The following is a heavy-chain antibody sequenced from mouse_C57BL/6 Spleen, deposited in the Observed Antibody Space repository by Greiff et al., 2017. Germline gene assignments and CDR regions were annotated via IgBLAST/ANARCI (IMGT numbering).Heavy chain of an antibody. D-gene: IGHD1-1*01. Sequence: VQLQQSGPELVKPGASVKISCKASGYSFTDYNMNWVKQSNGKSLEWIGVITPNYGTTRYNQKFKGKATLTVDQSSSTAYMQLNILTSEDSAFYYCAREYGNHYGSSPPFAYWGQGTLVTVSA. V-gene: IGHV1-39*01. CDR2: ITPNYGTT. J-gene: IGHJ3*01. CDR1: GYSFTDYN. CDR3: AREYGNHYGSSPPFAY.